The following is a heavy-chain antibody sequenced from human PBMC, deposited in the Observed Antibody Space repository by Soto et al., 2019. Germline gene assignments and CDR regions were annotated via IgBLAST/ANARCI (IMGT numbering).Heavy chain of an antibody. CDR3: ARAPYTSGFLFYLDY. V-gene: IGHV1-46*01. Sequence: ASVKGSCKASGYAFTYYHVHWVRQAPGQVLEWMGIINPYGGDTTYAQKFQGRVTMTRDTSTSTVYMELSSLRSEDTALYYCARAPYTSGFLFYLDYWGQGALVTVSS. CDR2: INPYGGDT. J-gene: IGHJ4*02. D-gene: IGHD5-18*01. CDR1: GYAFTYYH.